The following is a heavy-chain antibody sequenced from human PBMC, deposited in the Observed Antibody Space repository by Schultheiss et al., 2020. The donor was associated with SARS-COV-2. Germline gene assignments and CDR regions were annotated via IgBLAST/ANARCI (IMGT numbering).Heavy chain of an antibody. CDR2: IYYSGST. J-gene: IGHJ5*02. D-gene: IGHD2-21*01. V-gene: IGHV4-59*01. Sequence: SETLSLTCTVSGGSISSYYWSWIRQPPGKGLEWIGYIYYSGSTNYNPSLMSRVTISVDTSKNQFSLKLSSVTAADTAVYYCARATNAIGWFDPWGQGTLVTVSS. CDR3: ARATNAIGWFDP. CDR1: GGSISSYY.